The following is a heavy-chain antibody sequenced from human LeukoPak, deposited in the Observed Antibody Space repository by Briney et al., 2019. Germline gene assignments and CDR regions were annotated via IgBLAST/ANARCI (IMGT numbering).Heavy chain of an antibody. Sequence: PSETLSLTCTVSGGSVSDYYWGWIRQPPGKGLEWIGSIYYSGSTYYNPSLKSRVTMSVDTSKNQFSLKLSSVTAADTAVYYCARGVVAAAGRTFDFWGQGTLVTVSS. V-gene: IGHV4-59*02. CDR3: ARGVVAAAGRTFDF. D-gene: IGHD6-13*01. CDR1: GGSVSDYY. CDR2: IYYSGST. J-gene: IGHJ4*02.